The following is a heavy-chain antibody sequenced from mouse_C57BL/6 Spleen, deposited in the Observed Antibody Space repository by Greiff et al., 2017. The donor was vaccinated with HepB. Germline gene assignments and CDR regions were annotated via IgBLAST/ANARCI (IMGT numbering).Heavy chain of an antibody. D-gene: IGHD1-1*01. CDR2: INPNNGGT. CDR1: GYTFTDYY. J-gene: IGHJ4*01. Sequence: VQLQQSGPELVKPGASVKISCKASGYTFTDYYMNWVKQSHGKSLEWIGDINPNNGGTSYNQKFKGKATLTVDKSSSTAYMELRSLTSEDSAVYYCARSTYYYGSSYDYAMDYWGQGTSVTVSS. CDR3: ARSTYYYGSSYDYAMDY. V-gene: IGHV1-26*01.